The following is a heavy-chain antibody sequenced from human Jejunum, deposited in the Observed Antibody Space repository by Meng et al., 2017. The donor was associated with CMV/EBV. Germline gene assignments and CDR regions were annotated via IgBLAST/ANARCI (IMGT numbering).Heavy chain of an antibody. V-gene: IGHV3-11*01. Sequence: FTFSDYYLRWIRQAPGKGLEWVSYISGSGSTIYYADSVKGRCTISRDNAKNSLYLQMNSLRAEDTAVYYCARDYYGSGRIHGTPNWGQGTLVTVSS. CDR1: FTFSDYY. J-gene: IGHJ4*02. D-gene: IGHD3-10*01. CDR2: ISGSGSTI. CDR3: ARDYYGSGRIHGTPN.